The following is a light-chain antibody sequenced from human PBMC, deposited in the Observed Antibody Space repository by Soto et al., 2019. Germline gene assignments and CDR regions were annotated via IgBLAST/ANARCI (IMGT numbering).Light chain of an antibody. CDR1: QSISSY. CDR2: AAS. CDR3: QQSYSTPPT. J-gene: IGKJ1*01. V-gene: IGKV1-39*01. Sequence: DIQMTQSPSSLSASVGDRVTITCRASQSISSYLNWYQQKPGKAPKLLIYAASSLHSGVPSRFSGSGSGTDFTLTISSLQPEDFATYYCQQSYSTPPTFGQGTKVEFK.